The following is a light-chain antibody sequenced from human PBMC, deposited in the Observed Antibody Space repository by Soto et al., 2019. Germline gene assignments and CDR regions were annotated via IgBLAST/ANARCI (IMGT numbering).Light chain of an antibody. CDR3: LVWDSRSEHYV. CDR2: DDS. CDR1: NIGSKS. Sequence: YELTQSPSVSGAPGQTVSITCGGYNIGSKSVHWYQQKPGQAPVLVVYDDSDRRSGIPERFSGSNSGNTATLTITRVEAGDEADYHCLVWDSRSEHYVFGTGTKVTVL. J-gene: IGLJ1*01. V-gene: IGLV3-21*02.